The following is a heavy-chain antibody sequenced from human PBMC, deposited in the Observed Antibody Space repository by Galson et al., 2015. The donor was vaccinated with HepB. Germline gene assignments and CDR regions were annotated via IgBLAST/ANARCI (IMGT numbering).Heavy chain of an antibody. J-gene: IGHJ4*02. Sequence: SLRLSCAASGFTFSSYWMHWVRQAPGKGLVWVSRINSDGSSITYADSVMGRFTISRDNAKNTLYLQMNSLRAEDTAVYYCAREGIAAAGHSYYFDSWGQGTLVTVSS. CDR1: GFTFSSYW. CDR3: AREGIAAAGHSYYFDS. D-gene: IGHD6-13*01. CDR2: INSDGSSI. V-gene: IGHV3-74*03.